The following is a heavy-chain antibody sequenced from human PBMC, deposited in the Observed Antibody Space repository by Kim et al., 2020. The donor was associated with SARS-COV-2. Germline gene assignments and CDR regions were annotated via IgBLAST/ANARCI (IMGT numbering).Heavy chain of an antibody. CDR3: AKDQVVTAIQGRYGY. CDR2: ISGSGGST. Sequence: GGSLRLSCAASGFSFSSYAMSWVRQAPGKGLEWVSGISGSGGSTYYADSVKGRFTISRDNSKNTLYLQMISLRAEDTAVYYCAKDQVVTAIQGRYGYWGQGTLVTVSS. J-gene: IGHJ4*02. CDR1: GFSFSSYA. D-gene: IGHD2-21*02. V-gene: IGHV3-23*01.